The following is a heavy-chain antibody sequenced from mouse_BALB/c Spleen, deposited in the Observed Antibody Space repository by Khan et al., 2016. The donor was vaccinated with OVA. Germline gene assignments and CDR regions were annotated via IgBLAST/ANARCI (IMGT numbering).Heavy chain of an antibody. CDR2: ISSSSNT. Sequence: VQLQQSGPGLVKPSQSLSLTCTVTGYSITSDYAWNWIRQFPGNKLEWMGYISSSSNTNYNPALKSRISITRDTSKNQFFLQLNSVTTEDTATYYCARDGSRYNYAMDYWGQGTSVTVSS. V-gene: IGHV3-2*02. CDR3: ARDGSRYNYAMDY. CDR1: GYSITSDYA. J-gene: IGHJ4*01. D-gene: IGHD2-3*01.